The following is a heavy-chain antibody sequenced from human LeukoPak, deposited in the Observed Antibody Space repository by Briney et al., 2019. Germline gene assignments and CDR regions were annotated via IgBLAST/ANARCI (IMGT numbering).Heavy chain of an antibody. CDR3: AKDDAWLRFGE. CDR1: GFTFSNYA. D-gene: IGHD3-10*01. J-gene: IGHJ4*02. CDR2: ISGSGGST. V-gene: IGHV3-23*01. Sequence: GGSLRLSCAASGFTFSNYAMSWVRQAPGKGLEWVSAISGSGGSTYYADSVKGRFTISRDNSKNTLYLEVISLTAEDTAVYYCAKDDAWLRFGEWSQGTLVTVSS.